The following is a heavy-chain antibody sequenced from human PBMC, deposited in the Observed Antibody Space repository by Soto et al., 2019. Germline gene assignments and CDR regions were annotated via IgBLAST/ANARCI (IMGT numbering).Heavy chain of an antibody. V-gene: IGHV1-18*01. D-gene: IGHD5-12*01. Sequence: ASVKVSCKASGYTFTSYGISWVRQPPGQGLEWMGWISAYNGNTNYAQKLQGRVTMTTDTSTSTAYMELRSLRSDDTAVYYCARDGYNQLYYYYYGMDVWGQGTTVTVSS. J-gene: IGHJ6*02. CDR3: ARDGYNQLYYYYYGMDV. CDR1: GYTFTSYG. CDR2: ISAYNGNT.